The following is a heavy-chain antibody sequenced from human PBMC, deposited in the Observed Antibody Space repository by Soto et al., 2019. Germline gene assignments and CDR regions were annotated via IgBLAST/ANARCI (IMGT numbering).Heavy chain of an antibody. J-gene: IGHJ4*02. CDR3: ARGQRSDPFYGY. V-gene: IGHV4-34*01. Sequence: SETLSLTCAVYGGSFSGYYWAWIRQPPGKGLEWIGEINPDGATNYTPSLRGRVTISIDTSRNQFSLKLSSVTAADTAVYYCARGQRSDPFYGYWGQGALVTVSS. CDR1: GGSFSGYY. CDR2: INPDGAT. D-gene: IGHD3-10*01.